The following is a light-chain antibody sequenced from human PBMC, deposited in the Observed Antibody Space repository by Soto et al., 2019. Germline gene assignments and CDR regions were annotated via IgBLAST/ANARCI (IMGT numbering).Light chain of an antibody. V-gene: IGLV2-8*01. CDR3: NAHADKGKHV. J-gene: IGLJ1*01. CDR2: EVS. CDR1: SNDVGHSSF. Sequence: QSVLTQPPSASGSPGQSVTISCTGNSNDVGHSSFISWYQQHPGKGPKLIIYEVSKRPSGVPDRFSGSKSGNTASLSVSGLQDEDEADYFCNAHADKGKHVFGTGTKLTVL.